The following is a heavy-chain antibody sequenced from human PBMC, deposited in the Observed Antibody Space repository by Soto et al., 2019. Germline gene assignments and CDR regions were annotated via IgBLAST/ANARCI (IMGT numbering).Heavy chain of an antibody. Sequence: SETLSLTCAVSGDSMSRSAYSWTWIRQPPGKGLEWIGYIYESGSTHYNPSLKSRVTISVDWSKNQFFLKLSSVTAADTAVYYCARRDCISTTCYFYYWGQGTMVTVSS. CDR1: GDSMSRSAYS. D-gene: IGHD2-2*01. V-gene: IGHV4-30-2*01. J-gene: IGHJ4*02. CDR3: ARRDCISTTCYFYY. CDR2: IYESGST.